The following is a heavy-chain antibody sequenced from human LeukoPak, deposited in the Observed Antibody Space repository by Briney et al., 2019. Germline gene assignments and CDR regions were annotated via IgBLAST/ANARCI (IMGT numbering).Heavy chain of an antibody. CDR2: ISGSGGST. Sequence: GGSLRLSCAASGFTFGSYAMSWVRQAPGKGLEWVSAISGSGGSTYYADSVKGRFTISRDNSKNTLYLQMNSLRAEDTAVYYCAKDPTMIVVVIPDYWGQGTLVTVSS. V-gene: IGHV3-23*01. J-gene: IGHJ4*02. D-gene: IGHD3-22*01. CDR1: GFTFGSYA. CDR3: AKDPTMIVVVIPDY.